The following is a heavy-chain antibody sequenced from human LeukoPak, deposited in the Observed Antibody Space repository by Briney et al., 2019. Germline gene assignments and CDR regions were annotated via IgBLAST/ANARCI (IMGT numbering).Heavy chain of an antibody. V-gene: IGHV1-69-2*01. D-gene: IGHD5-18*01. CDR1: GYTFTDYY. CDR2: VDPKDGET. Sequence: GASVKVSCKASGYTFTDYYMHWVQQAPGKGLEWMGRVDPKDGETIYAEKFQGTVTITADTSTDTAYMELSSLRSEDTAVYYCATSGKIQLWFVSDYWGQGTLVTVSS. J-gene: IGHJ4*02. CDR3: ATSGKIQLWFVSDY.